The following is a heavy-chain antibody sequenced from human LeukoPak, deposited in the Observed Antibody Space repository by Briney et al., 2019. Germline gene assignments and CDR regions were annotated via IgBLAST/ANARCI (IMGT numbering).Heavy chain of an antibody. D-gene: IGHD3-22*01. CDR1: GGSISSGGYS. V-gene: IGHV4-30-2*01. CDR3: ASQTYYYDSSGYLISEYFQH. CDR2: IYHSGST. J-gene: IGHJ1*01. Sequence: SETLSLTCAVSGGSISSGGYSWSWIRQPPGKGLEWIGYIYHSGSTYYNPSLKSRVTISVDRSKNQFSLKLSSVTAADTAVYYCASQTYYYDSSGYLISEYFQHWGQGTLVTVSS.